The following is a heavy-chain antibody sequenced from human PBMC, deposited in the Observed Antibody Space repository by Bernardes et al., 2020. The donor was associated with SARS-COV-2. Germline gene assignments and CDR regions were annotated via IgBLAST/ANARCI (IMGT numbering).Heavy chain of an antibody. V-gene: IGHV4-39*01. CDR1: GGSISSLTYY. D-gene: IGHD6-13*01. CDR3: VRHGGHSSSWEIDY. J-gene: IGHJ4*02. CDR2: IYYTGST. Sequence: SETLSRTCSVSGGSISSLTYYWGWVRQPPGEGPEWIGTIYYTGSTYYNVSLKSRVTISVDTSKNQFSLRLTSVTAADTAVYYCVRHGGHSSSWEIDYWGPGTLVTVSS.